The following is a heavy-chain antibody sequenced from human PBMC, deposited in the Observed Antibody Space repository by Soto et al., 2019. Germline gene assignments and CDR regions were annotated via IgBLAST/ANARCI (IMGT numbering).Heavy chain of an antibody. D-gene: IGHD2-21*01. J-gene: IGHJ5*02. CDR1: GVSISTSLSY. V-gene: IGHV4-39*01. CDR2: IFYSGST. CDR3: ATQPTTGDTDLWFDP. Sequence: TSDTLSLTCNFSGVSISTSLSYLAWTRPPPGKGLEWLANIFYSGSTYYNPSLASRVTVSVDTSKNEFSLKLRSVTAADTAVYYCATQPTTGDTDLWFDPWGQGTLVTVSS.